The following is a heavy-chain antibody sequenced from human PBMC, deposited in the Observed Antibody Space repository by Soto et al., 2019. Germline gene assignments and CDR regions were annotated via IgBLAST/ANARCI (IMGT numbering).Heavy chain of an antibody. CDR3: ARERRWEPLLY. Sequence: QVQLVQSGPEVKKPGASVKVSCKGSGYTFSNYGVTWGRQAPGQGLERLGWVSAYNRNTDDAQKFEDRATMTIDTSTNTAYLELRGLTPDDTAVYYCARERRWEPLLYWGQGTL. CDR1: GYTFSNYG. V-gene: IGHV1-18*01. D-gene: IGHD1-26*01. J-gene: IGHJ4*02. CDR2: VSAYNRNT.